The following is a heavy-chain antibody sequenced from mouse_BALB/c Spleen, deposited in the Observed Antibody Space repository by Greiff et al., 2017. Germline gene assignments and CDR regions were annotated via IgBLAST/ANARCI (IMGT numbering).Heavy chain of an antibody. CDR1: GYSITSDYA. J-gene: IGHJ4*01. V-gene: IGHV3-2*02. D-gene: IGHD1-1*01. CDR3: ASNYYGNAMDY. CDR2: ISYSGST. Sequence: EVQLQESGPGLVKPSQSLSLTCTVTGYSITSDYAWNWIRQFPGNKLEWMGYISYSGSTSYNPSLKSRISITRDTSKNQFFLQLNSVTTEDTATYYCASNYYGNAMDYWGQGTSVTVSS.